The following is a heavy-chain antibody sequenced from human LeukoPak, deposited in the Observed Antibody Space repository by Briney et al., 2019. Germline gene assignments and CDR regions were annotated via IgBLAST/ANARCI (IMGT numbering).Heavy chain of an antibody. D-gene: IGHD4-17*01. J-gene: IGHJ4*02. V-gene: IGHV4-4*07. CDR2: IYTSGST. Sequence: SETLSLTCTVSGGSISSYYWSWIRQPAGMGLEWLGRIYTSGSTNYNPSLKSRVTMSVDTSKNQFSLKLSSVTAADTAVYYCARDRADYGDYAFDYWGQGNLVTVSS. CDR3: ARDRADYGDYAFDY. CDR1: GGSISSYY.